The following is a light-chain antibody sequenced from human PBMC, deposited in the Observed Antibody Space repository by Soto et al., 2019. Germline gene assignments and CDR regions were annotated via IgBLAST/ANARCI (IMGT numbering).Light chain of an antibody. J-gene: IGLJ1*01. V-gene: IGLV4-69*01. Sequence: QLVLTQSPSASASLGASVKLTCTPSSGNSSYAIAWHQQQPEKGPRYLMKLNSDGSHSKGDGIPDRFSGSSSGAERYLTISSLQSEDEADYYCQTWGTGIHYVFGTGTKLTVL. CDR2: LNSDGSH. CDR1: SGNSSYA. CDR3: QTWGTGIHYV.